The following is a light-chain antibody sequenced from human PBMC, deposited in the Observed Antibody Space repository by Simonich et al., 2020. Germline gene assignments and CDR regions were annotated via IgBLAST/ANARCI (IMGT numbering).Light chain of an antibody. J-gene: IGLJ3*02. V-gene: IGLV2-23*01. CDR2: EGS. CDR3: CSYEGSSTLKWV. CDR1: SSDVGSYNL. Sequence: QSALTQPVSVSGSPGQSITISCTGTSSDVGSYNLVSWYQQHPGKAPKLMIYEGSKRPSGVSNRFSGSKSGNTASLTISGLQAEDEADYYCCSYEGSSTLKWVFGGGTKLTVL.